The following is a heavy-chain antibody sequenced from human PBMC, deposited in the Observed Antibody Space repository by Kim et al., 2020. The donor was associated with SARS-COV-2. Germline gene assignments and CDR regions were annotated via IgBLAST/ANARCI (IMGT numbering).Heavy chain of an antibody. V-gene: IGHV3-30-3*01. D-gene: IGHD6-6*01. J-gene: IGHJ6*02. CDR2: ISYDGSNK. Sequence: GGSLRLSCAASGFTFSSYAMHWVRQAPGKGLEWVAVISYDGSNKYYADSVKGRFTISRDNSKNTLYLQMNSLRAEDTAVYYCARASSAAYYYYAMDVWGQGTTVTVSS. CDR1: GFTFSSYA. CDR3: ARASSAAYYYYAMDV.